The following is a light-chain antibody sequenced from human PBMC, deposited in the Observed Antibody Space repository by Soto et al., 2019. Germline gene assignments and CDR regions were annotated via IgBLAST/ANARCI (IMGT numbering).Light chain of an antibody. CDR1: XXXIGAGYD. CDR2: XNN. V-gene: IGLV1-40*01. Sequence: QSVLXXXXSVSXAPXXXXXXXXXGSXXXIGAGYDVHWYQHLPGTAPXXXXXXNNNRPSGVPDRFSGSKSGTSASLAITGLQAEDETHYYCQSFDSSLSVVFGGGTKLTVL. CDR3: QSFDSSLSVV. J-gene: IGLJ2*01.